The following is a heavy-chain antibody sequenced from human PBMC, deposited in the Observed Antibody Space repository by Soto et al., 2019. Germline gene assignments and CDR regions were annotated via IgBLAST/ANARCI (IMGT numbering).Heavy chain of an antibody. V-gene: IGHV4-59*01. CDR3: AREVGIGSSWTYYMDV. Sequence: SVTISLARTVCDGFISSYYWSWIRQPPGKGLEWIGYIYYSGSTNYNPSLKSRVTISVDTSKNQFSLKLSSVTAADTAVYYCAREVGIGSSWTYYMDVWGKGTTVTVSS. J-gene: IGHJ6*03. CDR2: IYYSGST. CDR1: DGFISSYY. D-gene: IGHD6-13*01.